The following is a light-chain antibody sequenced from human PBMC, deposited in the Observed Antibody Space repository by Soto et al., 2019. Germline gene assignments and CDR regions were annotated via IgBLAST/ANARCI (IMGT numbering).Light chain of an antibody. CDR2: GNS. CDR1: SSNIGAGYY. CDR3: QSYDRSLSVV. V-gene: IGLV1-40*01. J-gene: IGLJ2*01. Sequence: QSVLTQPPSVSGAPGQRVTISCTGISSNIGAGYYVHWYRQLPGTAPKLLIYGNSNRPSGVPDRFSGSKSGTSASLAITGLQAEDEADYYCQSYDRSLSVVFGGGTQLTV.